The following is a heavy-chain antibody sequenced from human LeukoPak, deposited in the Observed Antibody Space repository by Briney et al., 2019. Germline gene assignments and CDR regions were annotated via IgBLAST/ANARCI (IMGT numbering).Heavy chain of an antibody. Sequence: PSQTLSLTCTVSGGSISSGSYYWSWIRQPAGKGLEWIGRIYTSGSTNYNPSLKSRVTISVDTSKNQFSLKLSSVTAADTAVYYCARDRGPFGVPAATRLDYWGQGTLVTVSS. CDR2: IYTSGST. D-gene: IGHD2-2*01. J-gene: IGHJ4*02. CDR3: ARDRGPFGVPAATRLDY. V-gene: IGHV4-61*02. CDR1: GGSISSGSYY.